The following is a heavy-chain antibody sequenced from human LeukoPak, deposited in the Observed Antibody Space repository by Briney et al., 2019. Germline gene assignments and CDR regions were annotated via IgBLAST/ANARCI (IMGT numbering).Heavy chain of an antibody. Sequence: GGSLRLSCAAPGFTFSSYWMHWVRQAPGKGLEWVSGISWNSGSIGYADSVKGRFTISRDNAKNSLYLQMNSLRAEDTALYYCAKDSHYDILTGSHYFDYWGQGTLVTVSS. V-gene: IGHV3-9*01. CDR2: ISWNSGSI. J-gene: IGHJ4*02. CDR3: AKDSHYDILTGSHYFDY. D-gene: IGHD3-9*01. CDR1: GFTFSSYW.